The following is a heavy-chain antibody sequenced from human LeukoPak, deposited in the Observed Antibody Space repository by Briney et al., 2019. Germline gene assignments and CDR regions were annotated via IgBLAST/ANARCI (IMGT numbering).Heavy chain of an antibody. CDR3: AKDRTTTVVPEYFQH. CDR1: GFTFSSYG. D-gene: IGHD4-23*01. J-gene: IGHJ1*01. CDR2: IRYDGSNK. V-gene: IGHV3-30*02. Sequence: GGSLRLSCAASGFTFSSYGMHWVRQAPGKGLDWVAFIRYDGSNKYYADSVKGRFTIPRDNSKNTLYLQMNSLRAEDTAVYYCAKDRTTTVVPEYFQHWGQGTLVTVSS.